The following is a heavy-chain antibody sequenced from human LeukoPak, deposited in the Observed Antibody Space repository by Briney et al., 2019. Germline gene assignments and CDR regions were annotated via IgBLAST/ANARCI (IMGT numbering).Heavy chain of an antibody. D-gene: IGHD5-12*01. CDR2: IYYTGST. V-gene: IGHV4-59*01. J-gene: IGHJ4*02. Sequence: SETLSLTCTVSVGSHMSYYWRWIRQPPARGLEWIGYIYYTGSTNYNPPLKSRVTISVHTSQNQFSRKVSSVTAADTAVYYCAATAPGGYIVYWGQGTPVTVSS. CDR1: VGSHMSYY. CDR3: AATAPGGYIVY.